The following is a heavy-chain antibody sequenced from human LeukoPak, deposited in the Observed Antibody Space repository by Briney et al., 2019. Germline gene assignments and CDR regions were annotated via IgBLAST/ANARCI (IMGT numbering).Heavy chain of an antibody. Sequence: GRSLRLSCAASGFTFSSNGMHWVRQAPGKGLEWVTLISYDGSKKYYTDSVKGRFTISRDNSKNTLYLQMNSLRGEDSAVYYCAKERGQGLLDPLLDYWGQGTLVTVSS. CDR1: GFTFSSNG. J-gene: IGHJ4*02. V-gene: IGHV3-30*18. CDR2: ISYDGSKK. CDR3: AKERGQGLLDPLLDY. D-gene: IGHD2-21*02.